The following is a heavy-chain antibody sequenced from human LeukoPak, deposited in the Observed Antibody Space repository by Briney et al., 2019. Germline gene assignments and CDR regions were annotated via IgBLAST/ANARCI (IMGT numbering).Heavy chain of an antibody. CDR3: ARDGIVGATD. V-gene: IGHV1-3*01. D-gene: IGHD1-26*01. CDR1: GYTFSNYA. J-gene: IGHJ4*02. Sequence: VASVKVSCKASGYTFSNYAIHWVRQAPGQRLEWVGWISGGNGKPKYSPKFQGRVTITRDTSATTGYMELSSLNSEDTGVYYCARDGIVGATDWGQGTLVTVSS. CDR2: ISGGNGKP.